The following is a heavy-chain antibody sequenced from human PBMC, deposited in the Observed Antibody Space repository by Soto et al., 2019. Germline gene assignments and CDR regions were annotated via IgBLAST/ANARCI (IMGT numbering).Heavy chain of an antibody. Sequence: SVKVSCKASGYTFTTYYMHWVRQAPGQGLEWMGGIIPIFGAANYAQKFQGRVTITADESTSTAYMELSSLRSEDTAVYYCARDKLGSSGCGWFDPWGQGTLVTVSS. J-gene: IGHJ5*02. CDR3: ARDKLGSSGCGWFDP. CDR2: IIPIFGAA. V-gene: IGHV1-69*13. D-gene: IGHD6-19*01. CDR1: GYTFTTYY.